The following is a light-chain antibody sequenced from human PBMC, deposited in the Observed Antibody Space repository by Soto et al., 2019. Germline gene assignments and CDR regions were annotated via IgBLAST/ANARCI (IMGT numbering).Light chain of an antibody. CDR3: MIWHSSTWV. CDR2: YKSDSDK. Sequence: QLVLTQPASLSASPGVSASLTCTLRSGINVGTYKIYWFQQKPGSPPHYLLKYKSDSDKEQGSGVPSRFSGSNDASANAGSLLISGLQSEDEADYYCMIWHSSTWVFGGGTKLTVL. CDR1: SGINVGTYK. J-gene: IGLJ3*02. V-gene: IGLV5-45*01.